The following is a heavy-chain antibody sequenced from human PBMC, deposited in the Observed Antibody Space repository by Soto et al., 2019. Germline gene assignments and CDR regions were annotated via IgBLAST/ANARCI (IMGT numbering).Heavy chain of an antibody. J-gene: IGHJ4*02. Sequence: QVQLVQSGAEVKKPGASVKVSCKASGYTFTGHYVHWVRQAPGQGLEWMGWINPNSGGTNYAQRFQGRVTMTTDTSTSTAYMELRSLRSDDTAVYYCARDLRYSSSWYSDYWGQGTLVTVSS. CDR2: INPNSGGT. D-gene: IGHD6-13*01. CDR3: ARDLRYSSSWYSDY. CDR1: GYTFTGHY. V-gene: IGHV1-2*02.